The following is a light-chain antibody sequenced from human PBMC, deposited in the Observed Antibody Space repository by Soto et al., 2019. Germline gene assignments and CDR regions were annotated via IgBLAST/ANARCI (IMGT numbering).Light chain of an antibody. CDR3: QQYNNWPRAT. CDR1: QSISSN. J-gene: IGKJ4*01. Sequence: MVVTQSPGTRSVSPGETATRSCTASQSISSNLAWYQQKPGQAPRLLMFRTSSRATGFPARFSGSGSGTEFNLTISSLQSEDFGVYYCQQYNNWPRATFGGGTKVDIK. CDR2: RTS. V-gene: IGKV3-15*01.